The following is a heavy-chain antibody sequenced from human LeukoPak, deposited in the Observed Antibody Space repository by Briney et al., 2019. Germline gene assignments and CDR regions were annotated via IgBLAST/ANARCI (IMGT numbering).Heavy chain of an antibody. J-gene: IGHJ4*02. D-gene: IGHD5-12*01. CDR1: GGSFSGYY. CDR2: INHSGST. Sequence: PSETLSLTCAVYGGSFSGYYWGWIRQPPGKGLEWIGEINHSGSTNYNPSLKSRVTISVDTSKNQFSLKLSSVTAADTAVYYCAGGEWLRSWFGYWGQGTLVTVSS. CDR3: AGGEWLRSWFGY. V-gene: IGHV4-34*01.